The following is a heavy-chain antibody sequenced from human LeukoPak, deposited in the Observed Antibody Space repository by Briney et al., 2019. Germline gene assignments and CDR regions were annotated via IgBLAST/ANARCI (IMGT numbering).Heavy chain of an antibody. V-gene: IGHV3-23*01. CDR1: GFSFTNYA. CDR2: MKGGGET. D-gene: IGHD2-2*01. J-gene: IGHJ4*02. CDR3: AKDPYIVVVPAAIYFDY. Sequence: PGGSLRLSCVASGFSFTNYAMSWVRQAPARGPEWLSSMKGGGETFYADSVKGRCTLSRDNSKNTLYLQMNSLRAEDTAVYYCAKDPYIVVVPAAIYFDYWGQGTLVTVSS.